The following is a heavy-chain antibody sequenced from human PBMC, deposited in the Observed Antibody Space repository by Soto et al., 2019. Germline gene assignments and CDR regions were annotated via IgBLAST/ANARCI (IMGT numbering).Heavy chain of an antibody. CDR2: MNPNSGNT. V-gene: IGHV1-8*01. D-gene: IGHD2-2*01. CDR1: GYTFTSYD. CDR3: ARVYCSSNSCHYYYGMDV. Sequence: ASVKVSCKASGYTFTSYDINWVRQATGQGLEWMGWMNPNSGNTGYAQKFQGRVTMTRNTSISTAYMELSSLRSEDTAVYYCARVYCSSNSCHYYYGMDVWGQGTRVTVSS. J-gene: IGHJ6*02.